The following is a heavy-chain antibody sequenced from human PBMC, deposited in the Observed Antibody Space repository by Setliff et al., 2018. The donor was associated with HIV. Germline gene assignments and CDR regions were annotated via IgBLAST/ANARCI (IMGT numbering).Heavy chain of an antibody. D-gene: IGHD3-22*01. CDR3: ASGYQYDSSGYYYVTPIDY. CDR2: IYYTGSA. J-gene: IGHJ4*02. Sequence: SETLSLTCTVSGGSISSSSYYWGCIRQPPGKGLEWLGSIYYTGSANYNPSLKSRVTMSVDTSKNQFSLKLSSVTAADTAVYYCASGYQYDSSGYYYVTPIDYWGQGTLVTSPQ. V-gene: IGHV4-39*01. CDR1: GGSISSSSYY.